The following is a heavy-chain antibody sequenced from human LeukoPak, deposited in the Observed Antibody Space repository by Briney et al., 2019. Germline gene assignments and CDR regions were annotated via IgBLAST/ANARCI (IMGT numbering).Heavy chain of an antibody. CDR1: GGAIISYY. V-gene: IGHV4-4*07. CDR2: IYPTGNT. D-gene: IGHD3-22*01. J-gene: IGHJ6*03. CDR3: ARLKFYDSTGYSPGYYMDV. Sequence: PSETLSLTCSVSGGAIISYYWSWIRQPAGKGPEWIGRIYPTGNTDYSPSLKTRVTTSTDLSKKQFSLRLRSVTAADTAVYYCARLKFYDSTGYSPGYYMDVWGKGTAVTVSS.